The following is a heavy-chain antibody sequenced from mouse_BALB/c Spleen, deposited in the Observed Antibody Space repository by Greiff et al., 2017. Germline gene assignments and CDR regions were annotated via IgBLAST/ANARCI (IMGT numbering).Heavy chain of an antibody. V-gene: IGHV5-15*02. CDR1: GFTFSDYG. CDR2: ISNLAYSI. D-gene: IGHD3-3*01. Sequence: DVKLVESGGGLVQPGGSRKLSCAASGFTFSDYGMAWVRQAPGKGPEWVAFISNLAYSIYYADTVTGRFTISRENAKNTLYLEMSSQRSEDTAMYYCARDQRKEGAWFAYWGQGTLVTVSA. CDR3: ARDQRKEGAWFAY. J-gene: IGHJ3*01.